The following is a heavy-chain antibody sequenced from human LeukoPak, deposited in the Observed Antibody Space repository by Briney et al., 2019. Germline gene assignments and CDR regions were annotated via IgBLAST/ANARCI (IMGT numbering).Heavy chain of an antibody. CDR2: ISGSGSRT. V-gene: IGHV3-23*01. D-gene: IGHD3-10*01. Sequence: PGGSLRLSCAASGFTFSSYAMSWVRQAPGKGLEWVSAISGSGSRTYYADSVKGRFTISRDNSKNTLYLQMTSLRAEDTAVYYCAKETYYYGSGSYLDYWGQGILVTVSS. CDR1: GFTFSSYA. J-gene: IGHJ4*02. CDR3: AKETYYYGSGSYLDY.